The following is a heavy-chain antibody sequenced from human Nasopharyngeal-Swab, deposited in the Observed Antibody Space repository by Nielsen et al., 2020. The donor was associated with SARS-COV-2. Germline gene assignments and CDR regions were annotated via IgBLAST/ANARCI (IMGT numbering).Heavy chain of an antibody. V-gene: IGHV4-34*13. D-gene: IGHD3-3*01. CDR3: ARVGGLWSAGFYYYYMDV. CDR2: IYHSGST. J-gene: IGHJ6*03. Sequence: WIRQPPGKGLEWIGGIYHSGSTNYNPSLKSRVTISVDTSKNQFSLKLSSVTAADTAVYYCARVGGLWSAGFYYYYMDVWGKGTTVTVSS.